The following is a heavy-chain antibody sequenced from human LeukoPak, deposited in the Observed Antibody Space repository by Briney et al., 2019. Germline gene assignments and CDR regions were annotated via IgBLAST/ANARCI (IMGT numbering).Heavy chain of an antibody. Sequence: GGSLRLSCAASGFTVSSNYMSWVRQAPGKGLEWVSVIYSGGSTYYADSVKGRFTISRDNSKNTLYLQMNSLRAEDTAVYYCARSTTYYYDSSGCYYSYPFDYWGQGTLVTVSS. V-gene: IGHV3-53*01. CDR2: IYSGGST. J-gene: IGHJ4*02. CDR3: ARSTTYYYDSSGCYYSYPFDY. CDR1: GFTVSSNY. D-gene: IGHD3-22*01.